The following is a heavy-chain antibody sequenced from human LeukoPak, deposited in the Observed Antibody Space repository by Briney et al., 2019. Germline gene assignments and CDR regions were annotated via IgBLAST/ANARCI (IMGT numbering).Heavy chain of an antibody. V-gene: IGHV4-4*02. CDR2: IYHSGAT. J-gene: IGHJ4*02. CDR1: GDSISSTKW. CDR3: ARGSGSYLLDY. D-gene: IGHD3-10*01. Sequence: SETLSLTCAVSGDSISSTKWWTWVRQPPGKGLEWIGEIYHSGATNYNPSLKSRVTISVDKSKNQFSLKLNSVTAADTAIYYCARGSGSYLLDYWGQGTLVTVSS.